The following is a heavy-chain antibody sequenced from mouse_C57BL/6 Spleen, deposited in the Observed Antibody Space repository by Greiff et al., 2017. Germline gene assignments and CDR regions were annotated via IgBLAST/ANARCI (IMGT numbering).Heavy chain of an antibody. CDR2: ISYDGSN. CDR1: GYSITSGYY. D-gene: IGHD1-1*01. J-gene: IGHJ1*03. V-gene: IGHV3-6*01. CDR3: ARDYYGSSYWYFDV. Sequence: VQRVESGPGLVKPSQSLSLTCSVTGYSITSGYYWNWIRQFPGNKLEWMGYISYDGSNNYNPSLNNRISITRDTSKNQFFLKLNSVTTEDTATYYCARDYYGSSYWYFDVWGTGTTVTVSS.